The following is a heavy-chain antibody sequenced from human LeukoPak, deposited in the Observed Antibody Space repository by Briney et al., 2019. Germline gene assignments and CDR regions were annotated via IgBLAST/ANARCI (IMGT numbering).Heavy chain of an antibody. CDR2: ISSSDSTI. V-gene: IGHV3-48*03. J-gene: IGHJ4*02. CDR3: ARDSPNEGILWWSIDY. CDR1: GFTFSSYE. Sequence: PGGSLRLSCAASGFTFSSYEMHWVRQPPGKGLEWVSYISSSDSTIYYADSVKGRFTISRDNAKNSLYLQMNSLRAEDTAVCYCARDSPNEGILWWSIDYWGQGTLVTVSS. D-gene: IGHD2-21*01.